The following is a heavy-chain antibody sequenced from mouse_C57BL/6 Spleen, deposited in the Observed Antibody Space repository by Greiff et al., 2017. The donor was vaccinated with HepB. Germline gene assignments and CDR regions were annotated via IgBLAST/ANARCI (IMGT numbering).Heavy chain of an antibody. CDR3: TTSLAGTLFAY. J-gene: IGHJ3*01. D-gene: IGHD4-1*01. CDR1: GFNIKDDY. Sequence: DVKLQESGAELVRPGASVKLSCTASGFNIKDDYMHWVKQRPEQGLEWIGWIDPENGDTEYASKFQGKATITADTSSNTAYLQLSSLTSEDTAVYYCTTSLAGTLFAYWGQGTLVTVSA. V-gene: IGHV14-4*01. CDR2: IDPENGDT.